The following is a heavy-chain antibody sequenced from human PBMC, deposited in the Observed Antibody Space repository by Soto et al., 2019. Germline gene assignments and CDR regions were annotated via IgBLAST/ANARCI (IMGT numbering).Heavy chain of an antibody. CDR2: ISYDGSNK. V-gene: IGHV3-30*18. J-gene: IGHJ6*02. CDR1: GFTFSSYG. CDR3: AKDRGPNDYYYCGMDV. Sequence: QVLLVESGGGVVQPGRSLRLSCAASGFTFSSYGMHWVRQAPGKGLEWVAVISYDGSNKYYADSVKGRFTISRDNSKNTLYLEMNSLRAEDTAVYYCAKDRGPNDYYYCGMDVWGQGTTVTVSS.